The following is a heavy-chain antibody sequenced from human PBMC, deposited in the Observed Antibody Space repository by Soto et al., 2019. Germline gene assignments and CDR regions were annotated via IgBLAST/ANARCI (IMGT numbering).Heavy chain of an antibody. Sequence: GSLRLSCAASGFTFSSYGMHWVRQAPGKGLEWVAVISYDGSNKYYADSVKGRFTISRDNSKNTLYLQMSSLRAEDTAVYYCVKDGSSGWPYFYDMDVWGQGXTVTVSS. V-gene: IGHV3-30*18. J-gene: IGHJ6*02. CDR1: GFTFSSYG. D-gene: IGHD6-19*01. CDR3: VKDGSSGWPYFYDMDV. CDR2: ISYDGSNK.